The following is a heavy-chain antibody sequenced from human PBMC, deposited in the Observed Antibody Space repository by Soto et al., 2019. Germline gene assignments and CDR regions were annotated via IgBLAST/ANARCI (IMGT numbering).Heavy chain of an antibody. CDR1: GFSLSTSGMC. Sequence: SGPTLVNPTQTLTLTCTFSGFSLSTSGMCVSWIRQPPGKALEWLARIDWDDDKYYSTSLKTRLTISKDTSKNQVVLTMTNMEPVDTATYYCARIRWSGYPNYYYYYGMDVWGQGTTVTVSS. V-gene: IGHV2-70*11. CDR2: IDWDDDK. D-gene: IGHD3-3*01. CDR3: ARIRWSGYPNYYYYYGMDV. J-gene: IGHJ6*02.